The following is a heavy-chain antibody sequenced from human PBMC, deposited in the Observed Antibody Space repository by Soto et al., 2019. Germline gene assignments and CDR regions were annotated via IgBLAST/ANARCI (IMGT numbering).Heavy chain of an antibody. CDR1: PGSIYDYY. V-gene: IGHV4-59*01. J-gene: IGHJ4*02. Sequence: SETLSLTCNVFPGSIYDYYWSWIRQTPGMRLKWIGFVYSGGSAMYNPSFKSRVIISLETSKNQFSLTLTSLTAADSAMYYCASTSRATPGTGLDSWGQGALVTVSS. CDR3: ASTSRATPGTGLDS. CDR2: VYSGGSA.